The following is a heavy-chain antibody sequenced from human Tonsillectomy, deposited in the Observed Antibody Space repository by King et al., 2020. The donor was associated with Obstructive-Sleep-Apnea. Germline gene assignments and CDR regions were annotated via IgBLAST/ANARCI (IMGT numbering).Heavy chain of an antibody. D-gene: IGHD1-26*01. Sequence: VQLVESGGGLVKPGGSLRLSCAASGFTFSSYSMNWVRQAPGKGLEWVSSISSSSSYIYYADSVKGRFTISRDNAKNSLYLQMNSLRAEDTAVYYCARDRFSIVGATSAFDIWGQGTMVTVSS. CDR1: GFTFSSYS. V-gene: IGHV3-21*01. CDR3: ARDRFSIVGATSAFDI. J-gene: IGHJ3*02. CDR2: ISSSSSYI.